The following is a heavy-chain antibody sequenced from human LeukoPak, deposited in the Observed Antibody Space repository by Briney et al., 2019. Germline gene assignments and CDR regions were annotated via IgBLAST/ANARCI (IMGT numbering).Heavy chain of an antibody. CDR1: GYTLTELS. J-gene: IGHJ4*02. V-gene: IGHV1-24*01. Sequence: ASVKVSCKVSGYTLTELSMHWVRQAPGKGLEWMGGFDPEDSETIYAQKFQGRVTMTEDTSTDTAYMELSSLRSEDTAVYYCATAHHYDFWSGPSSDYWGQGTLVTVSS. CDR3: ATAHHYDFWSGPSSDY. D-gene: IGHD3-3*01. CDR2: FDPEDSET.